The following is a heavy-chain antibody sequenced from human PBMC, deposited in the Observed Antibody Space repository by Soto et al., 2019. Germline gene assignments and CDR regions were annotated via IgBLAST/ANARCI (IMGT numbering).Heavy chain of an antibody. J-gene: IGHJ6*03. V-gene: IGHV1-69*02. Sequence: QVQLVQSGAEVKKPGSSVKVSCKASGGTFSSYTISWVRQAPGQGLEWMGRIIPILGIANYAQKFQGRVTITADKSTSTAYMELSSLRSEDTAVYYWARAPGHYGSGSYSYMDVWGKGTTVTVSS. CDR3: ARAPGHYGSGSYSYMDV. CDR2: IIPILGIA. CDR1: GGTFSSYT. D-gene: IGHD3-10*01.